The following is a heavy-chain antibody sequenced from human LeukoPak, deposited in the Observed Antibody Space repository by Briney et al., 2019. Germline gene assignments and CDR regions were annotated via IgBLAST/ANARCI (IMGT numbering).Heavy chain of an antibody. J-gene: IGHJ5*02. V-gene: IGHV4-34*01. Sequence: SETLSLTCAIYGGSFDTYYWHWVRQPPGKGLEWIGEIHPSGTTNYYPSPKSRVTISIDASKNQFSLKLTSVTAADTAVYYCARGWGSVTVTPPGPPWGQGTLATVSS. CDR1: GGSFDTYY. CDR2: IHPSGTT. CDR3: ARGWGSVTVTPPGPP. D-gene: IGHD6-19*01.